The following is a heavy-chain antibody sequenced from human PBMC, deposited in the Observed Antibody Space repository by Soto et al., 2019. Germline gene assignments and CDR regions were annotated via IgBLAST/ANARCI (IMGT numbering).Heavy chain of an antibody. D-gene: IGHD6-6*01. V-gene: IGHV1-69*13. CDR1: GGTFSSYA. J-gene: IGHJ6*02. Sequence: ASVKVSCKASGGTFSSYAISWVRQAPGQGLEWMGGIIPIFGTANYAQKFQGRVTITADESTSTAYMELSSLRSEDTAVYYCARESIAARPSRGRGGQDGMDVWGQGTTVTVS. CDR2: IIPIFGTA. CDR3: ARESIAARPSRGRGGQDGMDV.